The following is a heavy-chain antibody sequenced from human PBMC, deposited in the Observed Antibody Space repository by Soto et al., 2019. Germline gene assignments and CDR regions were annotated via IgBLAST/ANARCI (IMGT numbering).Heavy chain of an antibody. CDR2: ISGSGGST. V-gene: IGHV3-23*01. Sequence: GGSLRLSCAASGFTFSSYAMSWVRQAPGKGLEWVSAISGSGGSTYCADSVKGRFTISRDNSKNTLYLQMNSLRAEDTAVYYCAKDKRYCSGGSCSFDWFDPWGQGTLVTVSS. D-gene: IGHD2-15*01. CDR1: GFTFSSYA. CDR3: AKDKRYCSGGSCSFDWFDP. J-gene: IGHJ5*02.